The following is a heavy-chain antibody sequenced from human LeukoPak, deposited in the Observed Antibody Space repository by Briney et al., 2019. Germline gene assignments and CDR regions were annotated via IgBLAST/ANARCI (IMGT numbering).Heavy chain of an antibody. CDR2: TSAYNDKT. CDR1: GYTFTTYG. V-gene: IGHV1-18*01. J-gene: IGHJ4*02. Sequence: GASVKVSCKASGYTFTTYGISWVRQAPGQGLEWMGWTSAYNDKTKYAQKLEGRVTMTTDTSTSTAYMELRSLRSDDTAVYYCARDLGIAAAGDYWGQGTLVTVSS. D-gene: IGHD6-13*01. CDR3: ARDLGIAAAGDY.